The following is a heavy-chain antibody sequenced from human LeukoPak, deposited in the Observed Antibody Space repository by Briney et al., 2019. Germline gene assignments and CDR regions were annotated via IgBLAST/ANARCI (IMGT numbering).Heavy chain of an antibody. D-gene: IGHD3-3*01. Sequence: SETLSLTCAVYGGSFSGYYWSWIRQPPGKGLEWIGYIYYSGSTNYNPSLKSRVTISVDTSKNQFSLKLSSVTAADTAVYYCARDKAAPNYDFWSGYYPGVHYYYGMDVWGQGTTVTVSS. V-gene: IGHV4-59*01. CDR1: GGSFSGYY. J-gene: IGHJ6*02. CDR3: ARDKAAPNYDFWSGYYPGVHYYYGMDV. CDR2: IYYSGST.